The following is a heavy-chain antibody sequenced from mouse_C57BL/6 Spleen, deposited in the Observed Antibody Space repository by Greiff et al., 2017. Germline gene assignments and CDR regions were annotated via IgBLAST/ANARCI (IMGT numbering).Heavy chain of an antibody. J-gene: IGHJ2*01. Sequence: QVQLQQPGAELVRPGSSVKLSCKASGYTFTSYWMHWVKQRPIQGLEWIGNIDPSDSDTHYTQKFKDKATLTVAKSSSTAYMQRSSLPSEDSAVYYCARWGGNPYFDYWGQGTTLTVSS. CDR1: GYTFTSYW. V-gene: IGHV1-52*01. CDR3: ARWGGNPYFDY. CDR2: IDPSDSDT. D-gene: IGHD2-1*01.